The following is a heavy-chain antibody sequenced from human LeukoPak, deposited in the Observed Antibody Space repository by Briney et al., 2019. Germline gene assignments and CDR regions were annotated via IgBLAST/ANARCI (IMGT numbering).Heavy chain of an antibody. J-gene: IGHJ4*02. CDR3: AKDRYSMVRGVISRFFDY. CDR1: GFTFSSYA. Sequence: GGSLRLSCAASGFTFSSYAMSWVRQAPGKGLEWVSAISGSGGSTYYADSVKGRFTISRDNSKNTLYLQMNSLRAEDTAVYYCAKDRYSMVRGVISRFFDYWGQGTLVTVSS. V-gene: IGHV3-23*01. CDR2: ISGSGGST. D-gene: IGHD3-10*01.